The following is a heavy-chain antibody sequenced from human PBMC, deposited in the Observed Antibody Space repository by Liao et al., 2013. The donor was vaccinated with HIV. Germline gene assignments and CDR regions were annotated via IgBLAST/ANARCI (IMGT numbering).Heavy chain of an antibody. Sequence: QVRLQQWGAGLLKPSETLSLTCTVYGGSFSGYYWSWIRQPPGKGLQWIGYIYSSGSTHYNPSLKSRLNMSVDTSKNQLTLKLSSVTAADTAVFYCARVTKKYFYYIDVWGKGATVTVSS. CDR2: IYSSGST. D-gene: IGHD4-11*01. V-gene: IGHV4-34*01. J-gene: IGHJ6*03. CDR1: GGSFSGYY. CDR3: ARVTKKYFYYIDV.